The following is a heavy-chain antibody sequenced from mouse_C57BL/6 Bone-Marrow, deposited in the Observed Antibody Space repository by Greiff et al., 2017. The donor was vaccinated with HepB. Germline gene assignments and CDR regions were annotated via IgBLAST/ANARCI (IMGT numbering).Heavy chain of an antibody. CDR2: IYPGSGNT. CDR3: ASYYGSSYDWYFDV. V-gene: IGHV1-66*01. Sequence: VQLQQSGPELVKPGASVKISCKASGYSFTSYYIHWVKQRPGQGLEWIGCIYPGSGNTKYNEKFKGKATLTAYTSSSTAYMQLSSLTSEDSAVYDSASYYGSSYDWYFDVWGTGTTVTVSS. CDR1: GYSFTSYY. D-gene: IGHD1-1*01. J-gene: IGHJ1*03.